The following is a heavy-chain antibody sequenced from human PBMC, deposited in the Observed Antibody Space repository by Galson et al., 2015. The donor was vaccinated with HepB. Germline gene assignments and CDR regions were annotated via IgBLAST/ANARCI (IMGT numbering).Heavy chain of an antibody. J-gene: IGHJ6*02. D-gene: IGHD6-13*01. V-gene: IGHV3-21*01. CDR3: AREPRVLRQQHTFYYYYYGMDV. CDR1: GFTFSSYS. Sequence: SLRLSCAASGFTFSSYSMNWVRQAPGKGLEWVSSISSSSSYIYYADSVKGRFTISRDNAKNSLYLQMNSLRAEDTAVYYCAREPRVLRQQHTFYYYYYGMDVWGQGTTVTVSS. CDR2: ISSSSSYI.